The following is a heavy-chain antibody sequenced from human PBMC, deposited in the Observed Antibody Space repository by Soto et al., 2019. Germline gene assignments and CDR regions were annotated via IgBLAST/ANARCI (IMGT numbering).Heavy chain of an antibody. CDR3: AKPGPSRLLVNPHYYYYMDV. D-gene: IGHD3-22*01. J-gene: IGHJ6*03. V-gene: IGHV3-23*01. CDR1: GFTFSSYA. CDR2: ISGSGGST. Sequence: GGSLRLSCAASGFTFSSYAMSWVRQAPGKGLEWVSAISGSGGSTYYADSVKGRFTISRDNSKNTLYLQMNSLRAEDTAVYYCAKPGPSRLLVNPHYYYYMDVWGKGTTVTVSS.